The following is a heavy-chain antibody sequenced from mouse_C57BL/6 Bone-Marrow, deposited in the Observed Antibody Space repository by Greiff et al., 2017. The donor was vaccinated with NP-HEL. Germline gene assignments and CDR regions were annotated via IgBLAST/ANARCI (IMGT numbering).Heavy chain of an antibody. CDR1: GYAFTNYL. D-gene: IGHD1-1*01. J-gene: IGHJ4*01. V-gene: IGHV1-54*01. CDR2: INPGSGGT. Sequence: QVQLQQSGAELVRPGTSVKVSCKASGYAFTNYLIEWVKQRPGQGLEWIGVINPGSGGTNYNEKFKGKATLTADKSSSTAYMQLSSLTSEDSAVYFCARTGKTVVSMDYWGQGTSVTVSS. CDR3: ARTGKTVVSMDY.